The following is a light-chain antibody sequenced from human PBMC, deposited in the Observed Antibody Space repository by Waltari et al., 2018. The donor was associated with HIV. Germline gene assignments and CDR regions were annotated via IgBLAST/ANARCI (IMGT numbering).Light chain of an antibody. V-gene: IGLV1-40*01. CDR3: QSYDSGLSVV. Sequence: QSVLTQPPSVSGAPGQRVTISCPGNSSTIGAGFDVTWYQQVPETAPKLLIYGDTNRPSGVPDRFSGSKSGTSASLAITGLQAEDEADYYCQSYDSGLSVVFGGGTKLTVL. CDR1: SSTIGAGFD. CDR2: GDT. J-gene: IGLJ3*02.